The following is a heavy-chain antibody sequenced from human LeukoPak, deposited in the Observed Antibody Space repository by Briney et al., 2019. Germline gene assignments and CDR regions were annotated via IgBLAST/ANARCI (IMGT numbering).Heavy chain of an antibody. CDR2: IYYSGST. J-gene: IGHJ4*02. Sequence: PSETLSLTCTVSGGSISSYYWSWIRQPPGKGLEWIGHIYYSGSTNYNPSLKSRVTISVDTSKNQFSLKLSSVTAADTAVYYCASAQIYYGSGSYAFDYWGQGTLVTVSS. V-gene: IGHV4-59*01. D-gene: IGHD3-10*01. CDR1: GGSISSYY. CDR3: ASAQIYYGSGSYAFDY.